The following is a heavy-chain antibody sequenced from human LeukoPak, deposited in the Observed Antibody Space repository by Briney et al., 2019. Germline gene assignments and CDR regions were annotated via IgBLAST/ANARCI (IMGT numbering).Heavy chain of an antibody. J-gene: IGHJ4*02. CDR3: AVYNWGFDW. CDR2: TNGGGAST. D-gene: IGHD7-27*01. CDR1: GFTFSSYG. V-gene: IGHV3-23*01. Sequence: PGGSLRLSCAASGFTFSSYGMSWVRQAPGKGLEWVSATNGGGASTYYADSVKGRFTISRDNSKNMLYLQMNSLTVEDTAAYYCAVYNWGFDWWGQGTLVTVSS.